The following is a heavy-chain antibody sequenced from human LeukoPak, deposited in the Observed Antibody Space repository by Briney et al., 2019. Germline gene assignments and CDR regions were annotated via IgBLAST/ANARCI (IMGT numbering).Heavy chain of an antibody. J-gene: IGHJ5*02. CDR1: GGSISTYI. D-gene: IGHD4-17*01. Sequence: SETLSLTCTVSGGSISTYIWSWIRQTAGKGLEWIGRISDSGSTRYNPSLKSRLTMSVDTSKNQFSLKLDSVTAADTAVYFCARDTGTTGEVKFDPWGQGTLVTVSS. CDR2: ISDSGST. CDR3: ARDTGTTGEVKFDP. V-gene: IGHV4-4*07.